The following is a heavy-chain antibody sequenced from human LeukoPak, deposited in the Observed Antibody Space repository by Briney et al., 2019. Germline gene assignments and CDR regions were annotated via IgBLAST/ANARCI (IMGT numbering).Heavy chain of an antibody. V-gene: IGHV4-59*01. D-gene: IGHD6-6*01. CDR2: IYYSGST. Sequence: PSETLSLTCAVYGGSFSGYYWSWIRQPPGKGLEWIGYIYYSGSTNYNPSLKSRVTISVDTSKNQFSLKLSSVTAADTAVYYCARVGGYSSSSFGLPWVRDDAFDIWGQGTMVTVSS. CDR3: ARVGGYSSSSFGLPWVRDDAFDI. CDR1: GGSFSGYY. J-gene: IGHJ3*02.